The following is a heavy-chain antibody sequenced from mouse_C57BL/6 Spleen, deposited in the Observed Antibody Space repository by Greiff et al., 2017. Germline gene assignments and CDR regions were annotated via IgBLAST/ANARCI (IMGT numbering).Heavy chain of an antibody. D-gene: IGHD4-1*01. CDR2: IDPSDSYT. V-gene: IGHV1-50*01. CDR3: ARSLGLFDY. Sequence: QVQLQQSGAELVKPGASVKLSCKASGYTFTSYWMQWVKQRPGQGLEWIGEIDPSDSYTNYNQKFKGKATLTVDTSSSTAYMQLSSLTSEDSAVYYCARSLGLFDYWGQGTTLTVSS. J-gene: IGHJ2*01. CDR1: GYTFTSYW.